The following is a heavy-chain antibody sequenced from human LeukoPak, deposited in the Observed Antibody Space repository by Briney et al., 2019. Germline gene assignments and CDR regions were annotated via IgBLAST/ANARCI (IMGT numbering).Heavy chain of an antibody. Sequence: SVKVSCKASGGTFSSYAISWVRQAPGQGLEWMGGIIPIFGTANYAQKFQGRVTITADESTSTAYMEVRSLRSDDTAVYYCAREVGRGFDYWGQGTLVTVSS. V-gene: IGHV1-69*13. CDR3: AREVGRGFDY. J-gene: IGHJ4*02. D-gene: IGHD1-26*01. CDR2: IIPIFGTA. CDR1: GGTFSSYA.